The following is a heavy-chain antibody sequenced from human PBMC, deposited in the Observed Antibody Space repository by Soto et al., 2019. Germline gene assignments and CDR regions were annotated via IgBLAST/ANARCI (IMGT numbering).Heavy chain of an antibody. J-gene: IGHJ6*02. CDR2: IKQDGSEK. Sequence: VRQAPGKGLEWVANIKQDGSEKYYVDSVKGRFTISRDNAKNSLYLQMNSLRAEDTAVYYCARAQGYCSGGSCYSPQHYYYYGMDVWGQGTTVTVSS. V-gene: IGHV3-7*03. CDR3: ARAQGYCSGGSCYSPQHYYYYGMDV. D-gene: IGHD2-15*01.